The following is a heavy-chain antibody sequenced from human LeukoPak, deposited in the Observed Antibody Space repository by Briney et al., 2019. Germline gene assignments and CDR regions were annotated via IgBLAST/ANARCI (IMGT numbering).Heavy chain of an antibody. Sequence: ASETLSLTCAVYGGSFSGYYWSWIRQPPGKGLEWIGEINHSGSTNHNPSLKSRITISVDTSKNQFSLKLSSVTAADTAVYYCARAGSTGYLRWGQGTLVTVSS. CDR1: GGSFSGYY. V-gene: IGHV4-34*01. CDR3: ARAGSTGYLR. J-gene: IGHJ4*02. D-gene: IGHD5-12*01. CDR2: INHSGST.